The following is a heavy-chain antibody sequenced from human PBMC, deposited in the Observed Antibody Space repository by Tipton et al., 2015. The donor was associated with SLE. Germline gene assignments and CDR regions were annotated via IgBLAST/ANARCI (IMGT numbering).Heavy chain of an antibody. V-gene: IGHV3-74*01. D-gene: IGHD4-17*01. CDR3: ARTPHDYGDYVIDY. J-gene: IGHJ4*02. Sequence: SLRLSCAASGFTFSSDWMHWVRQAPGKGLLWLSRINNDGRNTNYADSVKGRFTISRDNAKNTLYLQLNSLRVEDTAVYYCARTPHDYGDYVIDYWGQGTLVTVSS. CDR1: GFTFSSDW. CDR2: INNDGRNT.